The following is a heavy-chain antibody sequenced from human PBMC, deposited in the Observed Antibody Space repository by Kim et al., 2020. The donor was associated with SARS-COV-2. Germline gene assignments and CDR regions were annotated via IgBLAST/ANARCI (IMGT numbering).Heavy chain of an antibody. Sequence: ASVKVSCKASGYTFTSYGISWVRQAPGQGLEWMGWISAYNGNTNYAQKLQGRVTMTTDTSTSTAYMELRSLRSDDTAVYYCARDIQSPYYDFWSGYYKEGRGEFDPWGQGTLVTVSS. V-gene: IGHV1-18*04. CDR3: ARDIQSPYYDFWSGYYKEGRGEFDP. D-gene: IGHD3-3*01. J-gene: IGHJ5*02. CDR1: GYTFTSYG. CDR2: ISAYNGNT.